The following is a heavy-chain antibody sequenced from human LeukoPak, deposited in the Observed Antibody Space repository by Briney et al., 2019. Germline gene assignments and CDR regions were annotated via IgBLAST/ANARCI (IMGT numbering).Heavy chain of an antibody. CDR3: ARDGGKGWLWFDY. CDR1: GGSISSSYYY. J-gene: IGHJ4*02. V-gene: IGHV4-39*07. CDR2: IYYSGST. D-gene: IGHD3-9*01. Sequence: SETLSLTCTVSGGSISSSYYYWGWIRQPPGKGLEWIGTIYYSGSTYYNPSLKSRVTISVDTSKNQFSLKLSSVTAADTAVYYCARDGGKGWLWFDYWGQGTLVTVSS.